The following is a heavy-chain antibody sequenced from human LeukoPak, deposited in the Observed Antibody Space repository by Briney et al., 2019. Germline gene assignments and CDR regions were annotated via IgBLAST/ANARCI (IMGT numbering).Heavy chain of an antibody. CDR2: MRKSGDYT. J-gene: IGHJ4*01. CDR1: GFIFSDYA. D-gene: IGHD1-26*01. V-gene: IGHV3-23*01. CDR3: AKFNGWELAEYYLDY. Sequence: RPGESLRLSCAASGFIFSDYAMSWVRQAPGKGLEWLSGMRKSGDYTHDTESVKGRFTISRDNSKNTLYLQMSGLRAEDTVIYYCAKFNGWELAEYYLDYWGHGTLFTVSS.